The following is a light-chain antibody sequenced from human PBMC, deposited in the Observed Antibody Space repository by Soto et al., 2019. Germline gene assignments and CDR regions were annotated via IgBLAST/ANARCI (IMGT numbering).Light chain of an antibody. J-gene: IGKJ1*01. Sequence: DIQMTQSPSTLSGSVGDRVTITCRASQTISSWLAWYQQKPGKAPKLLIYAASTLQSGVPSRFSGSGSGTDFTLTISCLQSEDFATYYCQQYYSYPQTCGQGTKGDIK. CDR2: AAS. CDR3: QQYYSYPQT. CDR1: QTISSW. V-gene: IGKV1-5*01.